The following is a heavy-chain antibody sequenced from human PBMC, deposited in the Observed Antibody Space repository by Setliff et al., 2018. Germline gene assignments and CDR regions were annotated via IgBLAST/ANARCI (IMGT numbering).Heavy chain of an antibody. V-gene: IGHV4-61*02. Sequence: SETLSLTCAVSGGSITSGSYYWSWIRQPAGEGLEWIGRLHTSGTTDYNPSLKGRVTISADTSTNHFSLKLTSVTAADTAVYYCARDNTIVGATDYWGQGALVTVSS. J-gene: IGHJ4*02. CDR3: ARDNTIVGATDY. CDR2: LHTSGTT. CDR1: GGSITSGSYY. D-gene: IGHD1-26*01.